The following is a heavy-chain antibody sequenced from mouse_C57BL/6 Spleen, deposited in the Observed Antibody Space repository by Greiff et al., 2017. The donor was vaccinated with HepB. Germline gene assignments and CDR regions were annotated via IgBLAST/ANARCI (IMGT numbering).Heavy chain of an antibody. CDR1: GYTFTSYT. CDR3: ARGDADYFDY. Sequence: QVQLQQSGAELARPGASVKMSCKASGYTFTSYTMHWVKQRPGQGLEWIGYINPSSGYTKYNQKFKDKATLTADKSSSTAYMQLSSLTSEASAVYYCARGDADYFDYWGQGTTLTVSS. CDR2: INPSSGYT. V-gene: IGHV1-4*01. J-gene: IGHJ2*01.